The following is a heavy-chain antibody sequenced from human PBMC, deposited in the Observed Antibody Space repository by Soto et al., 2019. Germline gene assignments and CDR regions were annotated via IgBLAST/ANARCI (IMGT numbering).Heavy chain of an antibody. J-gene: IGHJ1*01. Sequence: EVQLLESGGGLVQPGGSLRLSCEASGFTFSSYPMSWVRQAPGKGLEWVSAISGDGGGTYYADSVKGRFTVSRDNSRHSLFLQMNSLRPVDSAVYYCAKRPVEGSASGRAGEHWGRGSLVTVAS. V-gene: IGHV3-23*01. CDR1: GFTFSSYP. CDR2: ISGDGGGT. CDR3: AKRPVEGSASGRAGEH. D-gene: IGHD6-6*01.